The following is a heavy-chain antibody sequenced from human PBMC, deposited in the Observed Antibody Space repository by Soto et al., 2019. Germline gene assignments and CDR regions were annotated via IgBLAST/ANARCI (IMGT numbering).Heavy chain of an antibody. D-gene: IGHD3-22*01. Sequence: SVKVSCKASGGTFSSYAISWVRQAPGQGLEWMGGIIPIFGTANYAQKFQGRVTITADKSTSTAYMELSGLRSEDTAVCYCARARLATMIVLPPDAFDIWGQGTMVTVSS. J-gene: IGHJ3*02. CDR2: IIPIFGTA. CDR1: GGTFSSYA. CDR3: ARARLATMIVLPPDAFDI. V-gene: IGHV1-69*06.